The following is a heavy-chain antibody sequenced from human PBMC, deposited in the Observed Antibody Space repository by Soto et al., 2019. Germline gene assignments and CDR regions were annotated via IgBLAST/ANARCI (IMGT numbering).Heavy chain of an antibody. J-gene: IGHJ6*02. D-gene: IGHD2-2*01. Sequence: QVQLVQSGAEVKKPGASVRVSCKASGYTFITSDINWVRQATGQGLEWMGWMNPNSGNTGYAQKFQGRVTMTRNTSISTAYMELSSLRSEDTAVYYCARGRGIVSVPAATYGMDVWGQGTTVTVSS. CDR3: ARGRGIVSVPAATYGMDV. CDR1: GYTFITSD. V-gene: IGHV1-8*01. CDR2: MNPNSGNT.